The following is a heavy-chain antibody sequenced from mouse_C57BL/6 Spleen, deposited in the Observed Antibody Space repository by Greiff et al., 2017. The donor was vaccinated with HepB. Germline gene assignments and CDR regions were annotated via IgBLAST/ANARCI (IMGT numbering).Heavy chain of an antibody. V-gene: IGHV1-81*01. J-gene: IGHJ4*01. CDR3: ARSSEAMDY. D-gene: IGHD3-1*01. CDR1: GYTFTSYG. CDR2: IYPRSGNT. Sequence: VKLVESGAELARPGASVKLSCKASGYTFTSYGISWVKQRTGQGLEWIGEIYPRSGNTYYNEKFKGKATLTSDKSSSTAYMELRSLTSEDSAVYFCARSSEAMDYWGQGTSVTVSS.